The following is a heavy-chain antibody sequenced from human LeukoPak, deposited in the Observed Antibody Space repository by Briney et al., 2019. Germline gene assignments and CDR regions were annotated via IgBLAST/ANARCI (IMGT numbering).Heavy chain of an antibody. CDR2: IYNSGST. Sequence: SETLSLTCTVSGGSLSSYYWSWIRQPPGRGLEWIGYIYNSGSTNYNPSLKSRVTISVDTSKNQFSLKLTSATAADTAVYYCARDRELGYWGQGTLVTVSS. J-gene: IGHJ4*02. CDR1: GGSLSSYY. V-gene: IGHV4-59*01. CDR3: ARDRELGY. D-gene: IGHD3-10*01.